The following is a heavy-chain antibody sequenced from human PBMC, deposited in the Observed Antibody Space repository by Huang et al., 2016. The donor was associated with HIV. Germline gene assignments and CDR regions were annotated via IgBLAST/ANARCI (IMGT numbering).Heavy chain of an antibody. CDR1: GFTFSDYG. CDR3: AKMFYYDSGRSWLGDAFDM. V-gene: IGHV3-30*18. J-gene: IGHJ3*02. CDR2: ISYNGTKI. D-gene: IGHD3-22*01. Sequence: QAQLVESGGGVVQPGRSVRLSCVASGFTFSDYGIHWVRKAPGKGLEWVSVISYNGTKIYYTDAVKGRFIISRDNAEKTVFLQMNSLRPEDTAVYYCAKMFYYDSGRSWLGDAFDMWGQGTMVTVSS.